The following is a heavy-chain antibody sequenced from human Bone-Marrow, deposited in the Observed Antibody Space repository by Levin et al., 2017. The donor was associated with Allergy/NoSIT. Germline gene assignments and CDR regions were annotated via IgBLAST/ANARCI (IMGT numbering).Heavy chain of an antibody. Sequence: PSETLSLTCTVSGGSISSSVYYWSWIRQHPGKGLEWIGFLYYSGSTSYYNPALKSRVTISVDTSKSQFSLKLSSVIAADTAVYYCARVMDRGVIIANDAFDIWGQGTMVTVSS. J-gene: IGHJ3*02. CDR2: LYYSGSTS. V-gene: IGHV4-31*03. D-gene: IGHD3-10*01. CDR3: ARVMDRGVIIANDAFDI. CDR1: GGSISSSVYY.